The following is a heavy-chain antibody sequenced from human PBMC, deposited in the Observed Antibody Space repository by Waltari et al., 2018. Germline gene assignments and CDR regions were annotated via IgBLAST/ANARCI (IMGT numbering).Heavy chain of an antibody. CDR3: ANRGGGALSTGIGD. CDR2: VDPEDGET. J-gene: IGHJ4*02. Sequence: EVQLVQSGAEVKKPGATVKISCKVSGYTFTDYYMHWVQQAPGKGLEWMGLVDPEDGETNNARKFQGRVTITADTSTDTAYMERSSLRSEDTAGYYCANRGGGALSTGIGDWGQGTLVTVSS. V-gene: IGHV1-69-2*01. D-gene: IGHD6-13*01. CDR1: GYTFTDYY.